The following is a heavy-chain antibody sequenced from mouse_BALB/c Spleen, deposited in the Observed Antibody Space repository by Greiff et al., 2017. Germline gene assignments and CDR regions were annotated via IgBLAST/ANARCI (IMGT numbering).Heavy chain of an antibody. CDR2: INPGSGGT. D-gene: IGHD1-1*01. CDR1: GYAFTNYL. V-gene: IGHV1-54*01. Sequence: QVQLKESGAELVRPGTSVKVSCKASGYAFTNYLIEWVKQRPGQGLEWIGVINPGSGGTNYNEKFKGKATLTADKSSSTAYMQLSSLTSDDSAVYFCARGDYGSSYPAWFAYWGQGTLVTVSA. J-gene: IGHJ3*01. CDR3: ARGDYGSSYPAWFAY.